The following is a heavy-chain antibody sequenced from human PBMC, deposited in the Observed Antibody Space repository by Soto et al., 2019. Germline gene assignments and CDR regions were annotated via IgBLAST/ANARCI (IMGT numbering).Heavy chain of an antibody. J-gene: IGHJ2*01. V-gene: IGHV4-39*01. CDR2: IYYSGST. CDR1: GGSISSSSYY. CDR3: ARAVYYYDSSGYWDYWYFDL. D-gene: IGHD3-22*01. Sequence: QLQLQESGPGLVKPSETLSLTCTVSGGSISSSSYYWGWIRQPPGKGLEWIGSIYYSGSTYYNPSLKSRVTLYVDTSKNQFSLKLSSVTAADTAVYDCARAVYYYDSSGYWDYWYFDLWGRGTLVTVSS.